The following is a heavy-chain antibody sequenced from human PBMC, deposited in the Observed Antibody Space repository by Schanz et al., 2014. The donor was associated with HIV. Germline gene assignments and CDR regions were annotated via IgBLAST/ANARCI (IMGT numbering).Heavy chain of an antibody. CDR3: AKPEYDSSGNSQSHFDY. Sequence: EVQLLESGGGLVQPGGSLRLSCAGSGFTFSSDAMSWVRQGPGKGLEWVSTISESGFNTYYADSVRGRFTISRDNSKNTLYLQMTTLRTEDTAVYYCAKPEYDSSGNSQSHFDYWGQGTLVTVSS. CDR1: GFTFSSDA. V-gene: IGHV3-23*01. D-gene: IGHD3-22*01. J-gene: IGHJ4*02. CDR2: ISESGFNT.